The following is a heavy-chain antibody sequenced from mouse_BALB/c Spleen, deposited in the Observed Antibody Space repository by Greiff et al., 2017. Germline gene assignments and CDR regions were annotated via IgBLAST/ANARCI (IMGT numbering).Heavy chain of an antibody. CDR1: GFSLSTSGMG. CDR2: IYWDDDK. J-gene: IGHJ1*01. Sequence: QVQLKESGPGILQPSQTLSLTCSFSGFSLSTSGMGVSWIRQPSGKGLEWLAHIYWDDDKRYNPSLKSRLTISKDTSRNQVFLKITSVDTADTATYYCARSEYGNYEYFDVWGAGTTVTVSS. V-gene: IGHV8-12*01. CDR3: ARSEYGNYEYFDV. D-gene: IGHD2-10*02.